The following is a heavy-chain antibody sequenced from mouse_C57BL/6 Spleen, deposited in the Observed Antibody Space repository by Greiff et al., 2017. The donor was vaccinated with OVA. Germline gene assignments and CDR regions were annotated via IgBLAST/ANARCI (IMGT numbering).Heavy chain of an antibody. Sequence: VQLQQSGPELVKPGASVKIPCKASGYTFTDYNMDWVKQSPGQSLEWIGDINPNNGGTIYNQKFKGKATLTVDKSSSTAYMELRSLTSEDTAVFYCARRANWDVFDYWGQGTTLTVSS. CDR1: GYTFTDYN. J-gene: IGHJ2*01. CDR3: ARRANWDVFDY. D-gene: IGHD4-1*02. CDR2: INPNNGGT. V-gene: IGHV1-18*01.